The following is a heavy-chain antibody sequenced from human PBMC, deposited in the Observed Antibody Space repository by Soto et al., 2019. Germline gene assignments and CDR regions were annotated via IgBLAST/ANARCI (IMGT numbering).Heavy chain of an antibody. V-gene: IGHV4-31*03. D-gene: IGHD6-13*01. CDR3: ARSQQLRLGVAFDI. J-gene: IGHJ3*02. CDR2: IYYSGST. CDR1: GGSISSGGYY. Sequence: QVQLQESGPGLVKPSQTLSLTCTVSGGSISSGGYYWSWIRQHPGKGLEWIGYIYYSGSTYYNPSLKSRVTIAVDTSRNQFSLKLSSVTAADTAVYYCARSQQLRLGVAFDIWGQGTMVTVSS.